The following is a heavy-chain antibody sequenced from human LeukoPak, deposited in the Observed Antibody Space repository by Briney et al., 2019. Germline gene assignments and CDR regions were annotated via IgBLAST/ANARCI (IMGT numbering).Heavy chain of an antibody. J-gene: IGHJ4*02. Sequence: GGSLRLSCAASGFTFSDYGMVWVRQAPGKGLEWVAFIRYDGSIKYYTDSVKDRFTISRDNSRNTLYLQMNSLRDEDTAVYYCAKDLLRWSFDYWGQGTLVTVSS. CDR2: IRYDGSIK. CDR3: AKDLLRWSFDY. D-gene: IGHD4-23*01. CDR1: GFTFSDYG. V-gene: IGHV3-30*02.